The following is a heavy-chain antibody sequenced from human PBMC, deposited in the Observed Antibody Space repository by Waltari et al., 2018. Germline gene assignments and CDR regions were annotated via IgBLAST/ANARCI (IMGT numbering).Heavy chain of an antibody. D-gene: IGHD3-3*01. Sequence: QVQLQQWGAGLLKPSETLSLTCAVYGGSFSGYYWSWIRQPPGKGLEWIGEINHSGSTNSNPSLKSRVTISVDTSKNQFSLKLSSVTAADTAVYYCARGRGGFWSGYPYYWGQGTLVTVSS. CDR1: GGSFSGYY. CDR2: INHSGST. CDR3: ARGRGGFWSGYPYY. V-gene: IGHV4-34*01. J-gene: IGHJ4*02.